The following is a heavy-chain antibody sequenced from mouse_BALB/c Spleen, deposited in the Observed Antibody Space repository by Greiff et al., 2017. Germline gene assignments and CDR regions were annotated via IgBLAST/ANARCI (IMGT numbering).Heavy chain of an antibody. CDR3: TRDGSSPEAWFAY. Sequence: QVQLQQPGAELVRPGASVKLSCKASGYTFTSYWINWVKQRPGQGLEWIGNIYPSDSYTNYNQKFKDKATLTVDKSSSTAYMQLSSPTSEDSAVYYCTRDGSSPEAWFAYWGQGTLVTVSA. J-gene: IGHJ3*01. CDR1: GYTFTSYW. CDR2: IYPSDSYT. D-gene: IGHD1-1*01. V-gene: IGHV1-69*02.